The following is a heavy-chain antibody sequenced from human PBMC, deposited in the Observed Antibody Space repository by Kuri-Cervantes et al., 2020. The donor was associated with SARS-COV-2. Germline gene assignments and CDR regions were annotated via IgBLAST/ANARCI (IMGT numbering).Heavy chain of an antibody. D-gene: IGHD6-19*01. CDR2: ISYDGSN. CDR3: AKDLILGYSSGWIRGGGNWFDP. V-gene: IGHV3-30*18. CDR1: GFTFSSYA. Sequence: GESLKISCAASGFTFSSYAMSWVRQAPGKGLEWVAVISYDGSNNSVKGRFTISRDNSKNTLYLQMNSLRAEDTAVYYCAKDLILGYSSGWIRGGGNWFDPWGQGTLVTVSS. J-gene: IGHJ5*02.